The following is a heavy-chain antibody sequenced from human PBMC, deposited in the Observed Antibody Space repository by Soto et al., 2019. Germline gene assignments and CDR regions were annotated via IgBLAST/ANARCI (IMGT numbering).Heavy chain of an antibody. D-gene: IGHD3-22*01. V-gene: IGHV3-23*01. CDR3: AKTPSMRGTPSALYYYYGMDV. Sequence: GGSLRLSCAASGFTFSSYAMSWGRPAPGKGLEWVSAISGSGGSTYYADSVKGRFTISRDNSKNTLYLQMNSLRAEDTAVYYCAKTPSMRGTPSALYYYYGMDVWGQGTTVTVSS. J-gene: IGHJ6*02. CDR1: GFTFSSYA. CDR2: ISGSGGST.